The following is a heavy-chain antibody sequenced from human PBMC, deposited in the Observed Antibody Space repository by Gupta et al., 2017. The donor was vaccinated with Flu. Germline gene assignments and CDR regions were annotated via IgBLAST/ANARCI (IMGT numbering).Heavy chain of an antibody. CDR2: ITASGAAT. D-gene: IGHD2/OR15-2a*01. V-gene: IGHV3-23*01. Sequence: EVRQFEYGGALVQPGGARRLACGTSEFSFSSYVLRWGRQAPRKGREWVSLITASGAATYYAESVEGRSTISRDNSKNTLYLQMNILTAEDTAVYYCAKDDDRNYYYHGLDVWGQGTPVTVSS. J-gene: IGHJ6*02. CDR3: AKDDDRNYYYHGLDV. CDR1: EFSFSSYV.